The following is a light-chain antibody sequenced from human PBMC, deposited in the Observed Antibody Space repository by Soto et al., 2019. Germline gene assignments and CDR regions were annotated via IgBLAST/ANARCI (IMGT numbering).Light chain of an antibody. CDR2: DAS. V-gene: IGKV1-33*01. CDR1: QAISNY. CDR3: QQYDNLPIT. J-gene: IGKJ5*01. Sequence: DIQMTQSPSSLSASVGDRVTITCQASQAISNYLNWYQQKPGKAPKFLIYDASNLETGVPSRFSGSGSGTDFTFTISSLQPEDIATYYCQQYDNLPITFGQGTRLEIK.